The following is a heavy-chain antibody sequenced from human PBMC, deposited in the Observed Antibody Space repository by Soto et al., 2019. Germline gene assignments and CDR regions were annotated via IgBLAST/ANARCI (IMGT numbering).Heavy chain of an antibody. J-gene: IGHJ5*02. CDR3: ARGYYEGYCSSTSCYYRWFDP. CDR2: IIPIFGTA. Sequence: GASVKVSCKASGGTFSSYAISWVRQAPGQGLEWMGGIIPIFGTANYAQKFQGRVTNTADESTSTAYMELSSLRSDDTAVYYCARGYYEGYCSSTSCYYRWFDPWGQGTLVTVSS. CDR1: GGTFSSYA. D-gene: IGHD2-2*01. V-gene: IGHV1-69*13.